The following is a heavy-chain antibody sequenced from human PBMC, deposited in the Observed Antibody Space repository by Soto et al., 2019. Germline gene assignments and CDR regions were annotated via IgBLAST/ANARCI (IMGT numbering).Heavy chain of an antibody. Sequence: QVQLVQSGAEVKKPGASVKVSCKASGYTFTSYYMHWVRQAPGQGLEWMGIINPSGGSTSYAQKFEGRATMTRDTATSTAYMGRRRRGGEDPVVYYGERGGIAAAGGGFDPWGQGTLVTVSS. CDR3: ERGGIAAAGGGFDP. CDR2: INPSGGST. D-gene: IGHD6-25*01. CDR1: GYTFTSYY. J-gene: IGHJ5*02. V-gene: IGHV1-46*01.